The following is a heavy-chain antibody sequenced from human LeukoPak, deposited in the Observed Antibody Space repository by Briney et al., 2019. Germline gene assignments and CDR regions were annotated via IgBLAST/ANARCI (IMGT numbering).Heavy chain of an antibody. CDR1: GFTFSSYW. D-gene: IGHD1-26*01. CDR2: IKGDGSIT. J-gene: IGHJ4*02. V-gene: IGHV3-74*01. Sequence: GGSLRLSCAASGFTFSSYWMHWVRQAPGKGLVWVSRIKGDGSITSYADSVKGRFTISRDNSKNTLYLQMNSLRAEDTAVYYCAKGRELLRLWGQGTLVTVSS. CDR3: AKGRELLRL.